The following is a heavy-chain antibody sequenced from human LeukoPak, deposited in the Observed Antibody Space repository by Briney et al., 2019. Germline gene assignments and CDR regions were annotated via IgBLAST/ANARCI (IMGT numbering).Heavy chain of an antibody. CDR3: AREAGLYDSSGYYFDY. V-gene: IGHV3-66*01. CDR1: GFSVSSNY. J-gene: IGHJ4*02. Sequence: GGSLRLSCVVSGFSVSSNYMSWVRQAPGKGLEWVSVIYSGGSTYYADSVKGRFTISRDNSKNTLYLQMNSLRAEDTAVYHCAREAGLYDSSGYYFDYWGKGTLVTVSS. CDR2: IYSGGST. D-gene: IGHD3-22*01.